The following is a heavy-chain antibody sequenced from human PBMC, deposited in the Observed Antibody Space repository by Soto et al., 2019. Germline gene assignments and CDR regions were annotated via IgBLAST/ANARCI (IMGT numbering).Heavy chain of an antibody. Sequence: QLQLQESGPGLVKPSETLSLTCTVSGGSISSSSYYWGWIRQPPGKGLEWIGSIYYSGSTYYNPSLKSRVTISVDTSKNQFSLKLSSVTAADTAVYYRARHPEYFTIFGVAYLNWFDPWGQGTLVTVSS. V-gene: IGHV4-39*01. D-gene: IGHD3-3*01. CDR3: ARHPEYFTIFGVAYLNWFDP. J-gene: IGHJ5*02. CDR1: GGSISSSSYY. CDR2: IYYSGST.